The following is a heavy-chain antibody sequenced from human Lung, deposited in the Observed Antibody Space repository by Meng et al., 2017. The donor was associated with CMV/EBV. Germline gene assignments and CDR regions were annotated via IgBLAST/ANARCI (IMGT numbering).Heavy chain of an antibody. CDR3: AGDKGWSGYDV. V-gene: IGHV1-2*02. J-gene: IGHJ4*02. CDR1: GYTFTDYY. Sequence: QVQLVQSGAEVKKPGASLKLSCKASGYTFTDYYIHWVRQAPGQGLEWTGWINLNSGGTHDSQNFQGRVTMTTNTSISTAYMELSRLTSDDTAVYYCAGDKGWSGYDVWGQGTLVTASS. D-gene: IGHD3-3*01. CDR2: INLNSGGT.